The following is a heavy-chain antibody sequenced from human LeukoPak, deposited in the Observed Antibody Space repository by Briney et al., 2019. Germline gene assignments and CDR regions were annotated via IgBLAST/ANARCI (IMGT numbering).Heavy chain of an antibody. J-gene: IGHJ4*02. CDR2: IYTSGST. D-gene: IGHD5-18*01. V-gene: IGHV4-61*02. Sequence: PSQTLSLTCTVSGGSISSGSYYWSWIRQPAGKGLEWIGRIYTSGSTNYNPSLKSRVTMSVDTSKNQFSLKLSSVTAADTAVYYCANGYSYGRFDYWGQGTLVTVSS. CDR3: ANGYSYGRFDY. CDR1: GGSISSGSYY.